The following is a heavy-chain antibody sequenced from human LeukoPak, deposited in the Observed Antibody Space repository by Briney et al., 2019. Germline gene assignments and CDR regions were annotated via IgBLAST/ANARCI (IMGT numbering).Heavy chain of an antibody. CDR2: ISHSGST. CDR1: GYSISSGYY. D-gene: IGHD3-3*01. CDR3: ARDQVGYYDSINWFDP. J-gene: IGHJ5*02. V-gene: IGHV4-38-2*02. Sequence: PSETLSLTCAVSGYSISSGYYWGWIRQPPGKGLEWIGSISHSGSTYYNPSLTSRVTISVATSKHQFSLKLRSVTASDTAVYYCARDQVGYYDSINWFDPWGQGTLVTVSS.